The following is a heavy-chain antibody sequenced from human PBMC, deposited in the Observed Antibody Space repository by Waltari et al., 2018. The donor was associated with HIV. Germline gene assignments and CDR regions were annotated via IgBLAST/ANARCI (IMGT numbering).Heavy chain of an antibody. CDR1: GGSVRGSSSL. V-gene: IGHV4-39*01. D-gene: IGHD1-26*01. CDR3: ARHALRVGVAYWNFDL. J-gene: IGHJ2*01. CDR2: IYYTGRA. Sequence: QLQLQESGPGLVKPSETLSLTCPVPGGSVRGSSSLWGWIRQPPGKGLEWIGRIYYTGRAYYNPSLKSRVTISVDTSKNQFSLKVTSVTAADTAVYYCARHALRVGVAYWNFDLWGRGTLVTVSS.